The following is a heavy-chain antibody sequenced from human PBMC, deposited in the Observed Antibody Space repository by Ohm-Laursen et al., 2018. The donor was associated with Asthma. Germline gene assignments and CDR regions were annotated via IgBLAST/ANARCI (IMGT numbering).Heavy chain of an antibody. CDR1: GGSISSGGYY. D-gene: IGHD3-3*01. CDR3: ARDVMEWYLPAFDF. CDR2: TYYSGST. Sequence: TLSLTWTVSGGSISSGGYYWSWIRQHPGKGLEWIGYTYYSGSTYYNPSLKSRVTISVDTSKNQFSLKLSSVTAADTAVYYCARDVMEWYLPAFDFWGQGTLVTVSS. V-gene: IGHV4-31*02. J-gene: IGHJ4*02.